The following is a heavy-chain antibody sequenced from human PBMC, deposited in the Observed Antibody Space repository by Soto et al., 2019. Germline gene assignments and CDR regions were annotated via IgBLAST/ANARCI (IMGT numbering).Heavy chain of an antibody. CDR2: IIPILGIA. D-gene: IGHD6-13*01. CDR3: ARRPHIAAADDY. V-gene: IGHV1-69*02. J-gene: IGHJ4*02. CDR1: GGTFSSYT. Sequence: QVQLVQSGAEVKKPGSSVKVSCKASGGTFSSYTISWVRQAPGQGLEWMGRIIPILGIANYAQKFQGRVTITADKSTSTAYMELSSLRSEDTAVYYCARRPHIAAADDYWGQGTLVTVSS.